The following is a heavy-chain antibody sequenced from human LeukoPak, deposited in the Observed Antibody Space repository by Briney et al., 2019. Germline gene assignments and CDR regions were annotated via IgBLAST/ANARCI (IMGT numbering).Heavy chain of an antibody. J-gene: IGHJ3*02. CDR1: GFTFSSYA. D-gene: IGHD4-17*01. V-gene: IGHV3-23*01. CDR2: ISGSGGST. Sequence: GGSLRLSCAASGFTFSSYAMSWVRQAPGKGLEWVSGISGSGGSTYYADSVKGRFTIARDNSKKTLYLQMNSLRAEDTAVYYCARKRTVTTAQGAFDIWGQGTMVTVSS. CDR3: ARKRTVTTAQGAFDI.